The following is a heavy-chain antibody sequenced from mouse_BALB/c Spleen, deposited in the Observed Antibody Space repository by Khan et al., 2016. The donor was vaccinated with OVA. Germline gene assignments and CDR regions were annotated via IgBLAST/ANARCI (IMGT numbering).Heavy chain of an antibody. D-gene: IGHD2-1*01. CDR1: GYTFTNYG. V-gene: IGHV9-3-1*01. Sequence: QIQLVQSGPELKKPGETVKISCKASGYTFTNYGMNWVKQAPGQGLKWMGWINTYIGEPTYADDFKGRFAFSLETSASTAYLQINNLKHEEPATYFCARSNGNYWFAYWGQGTLVTVSA. CDR3: ARSNGNYWFAY. J-gene: IGHJ3*01. CDR2: INTYIGEP.